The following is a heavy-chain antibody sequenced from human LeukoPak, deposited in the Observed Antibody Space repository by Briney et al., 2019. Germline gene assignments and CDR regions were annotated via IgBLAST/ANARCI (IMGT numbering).Heavy chain of an antibody. CDR2: IKSKTDGGTT. J-gene: IGHJ3*01. D-gene: IGHD1-26*01. V-gene: IGHV3-15*01. CDR3: TTWDGVA. CDR1: GFTFSNAL. Sequence: PGGSLRLSCAASGFTFSNALMTWVRQAPGKGLEWVDHIKSKTDGGTTDCAAAVKGRFSISRDDSKNALYLQMNSLKTEDTALYYCTTWDGVAWGQGTMVTVSS.